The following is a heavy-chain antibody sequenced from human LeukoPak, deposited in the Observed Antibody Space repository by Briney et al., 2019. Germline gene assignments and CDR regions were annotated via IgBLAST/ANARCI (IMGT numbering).Heavy chain of an antibody. Sequence: ASVKVSCKASGYTFTSYDINWVRQATGQGLEWMGWMNPNSGNTGYVQKFQGRVTMTRNTSISTAYMELSSLRSEDTAVYYCARGILSDDAFDIWGQGTVVTVSS. CDR2: MNPNSGNT. CDR1: GYTFTSYD. CDR3: ARGILSDDAFDI. V-gene: IGHV1-8*01. J-gene: IGHJ3*02.